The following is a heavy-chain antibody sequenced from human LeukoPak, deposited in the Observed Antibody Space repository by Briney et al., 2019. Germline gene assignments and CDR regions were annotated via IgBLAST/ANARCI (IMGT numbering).Heavy chain of an antibody. D-gene: IGHD2-15*01. V-gene: IGHV3-49*04. CDR1: GFTFGDYA. CDR2: IRSKAYGGTT. J-gene: IGHJ4*02. Sequence: GGSLRLSCTASGFTFGDYAMSWVRQAPGEGLEWVGFIRSKAYGGTTEYAASVKGRFTISRDDSKSIAYLQMNSLKTEDTTVYYCTRLLRWGQGTLVTVSS. CDR3: TRLLR.